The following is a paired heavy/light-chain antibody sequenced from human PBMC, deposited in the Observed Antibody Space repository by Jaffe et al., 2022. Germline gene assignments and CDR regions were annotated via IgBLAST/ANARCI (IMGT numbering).Heavy chain of an antibody. D-gene: IGHD6-13*01. CDR2: LYNDDIK. CDR1: GSTVSTNY. CDR3: AKYSGYYSSPYPPWGFDV. J-gene: IGHJ3*01. V-gene: IGHV3-66*02. Sequence: DVQVVESGGDLVQAGGSLRLSCVASGSTVSTNYMGWVRQAPEKGLEWISVLYNDDIKFYADSVRGRFTISRDNSKNTLFLQMNSLRIEDTALYYCAKYSGYYSSPYPPWGFDVWGQGTLVSVYS.
Light chain of an antibody. J-gene: IGKJ1*01. CDR2: GAS. Sequence: RVMTQSPATLSVSPGERASISCRASQSVIINLAWYHQKPGQAPRLLIYGASTRATGISDRFSGSGSGTEFTLTISTLQSEDSGIYYCQQYNNWPWTFGQGTKVDFK. CDR1: QSVIIN. CDR3: QQYNNWPWT. V-gene: IGKV3-15*01.